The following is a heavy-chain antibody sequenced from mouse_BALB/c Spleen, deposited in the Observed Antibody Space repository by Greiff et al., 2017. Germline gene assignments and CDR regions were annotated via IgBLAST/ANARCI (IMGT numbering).Heavy chain of an antibody. V-gene: IGHV5-6-5*01. CDR3: ASSHYYGSSYGYFDV. J-gene: IGHJ1*01. CDR2: ISSGGST. D-gene: IGHD1-1*01. CDR1: GFTFSSYA. Sequence: EVQVVESGGGLVKPGGSLKLSCAASGFTFSSYAMSWVRQTPEKRLEWVASISSGGSTYYPDSVKGRFTISRDNARNILYLQMSSLRSEDTAMYYCASSHYYGSSYGYFDVWGAGTTVTVSS.